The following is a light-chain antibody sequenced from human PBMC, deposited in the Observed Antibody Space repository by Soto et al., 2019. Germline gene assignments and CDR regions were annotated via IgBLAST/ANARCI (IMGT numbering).Light chain of an antibody. CDR1: QSFSSRY. J-gene: IGKJ1*01. CDR3: QQYGSSLST. Sequence: VLPQSPATLSWSLAETPALSVRASQSFSSRYLAWYQQKSGQAPRLLIYATSSRATDIPDCFIGYGSGKAFTPTISGLEPEDFAVYYCQQYGSSLSTFGQGNKVDIK. CDR2: ATS. V-gene: IGKV3-20*01.